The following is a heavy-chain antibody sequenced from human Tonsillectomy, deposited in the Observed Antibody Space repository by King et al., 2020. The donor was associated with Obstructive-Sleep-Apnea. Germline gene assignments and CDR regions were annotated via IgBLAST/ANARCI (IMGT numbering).Heavy chain of an antibody. Sequence: VQLVESGGGLVQPGGSLRLSCAASGFTFSAYWMHWVRQAPGKGLVWVSRVNSDVSSTTYADSVKGRFTISRDNAKNTVYLQMNSLRAEDTAVYYCAREYQLLFGGMDVWGQGTTVTVSS. J-gene: IGHJ6*02. D-gene: IGHD2-2*01. V-gene: IGHV3-74*01. CDR3: AREYQLLFGGMDV. CDR2: VNSDVSST. CDR1: GFTFSAYW.